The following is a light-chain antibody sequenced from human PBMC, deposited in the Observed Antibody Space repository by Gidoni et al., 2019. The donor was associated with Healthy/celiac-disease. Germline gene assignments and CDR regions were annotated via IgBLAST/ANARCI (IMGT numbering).Light chain of an antibody. CDR1: KLGDKY. Sequence: SFEVTQPPSVSVSPGQTASITCSGDKLGDKYVCWYQQKPGQSPVLVIYQDNKRPSGIPERFSGSNSGNTATLTISGTQAMDEADYYCQAWDSSTRVFGTGTKVTVL. J-gene: IGLJ1*01. CDR2: QDN. CDR3: QAWDSSTRV. V-gene: IGLV3-1*01.